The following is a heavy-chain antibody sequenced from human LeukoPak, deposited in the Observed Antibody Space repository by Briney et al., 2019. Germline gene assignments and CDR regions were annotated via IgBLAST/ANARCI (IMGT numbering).Heavy chain of an antibody. J-gene: IGHJ4*02. CDR2: IYSGGST. V-gene: IGHV3-66*02. D-gene: IGHD3-3*01. Sequence: GGSLRLSCAASGFTVSSNYMSWVRQAPGKGLEWVSVIYSGGSTYYADSVKGRFTISRDNSKNTLYLQTNSLRAEDTAVYYCARAIVDYDFWSGPFDYWGQGTLVTVSS. CDR1: GFTVSSNY. CDR3: ARAIVDYDFWSGPFDY.